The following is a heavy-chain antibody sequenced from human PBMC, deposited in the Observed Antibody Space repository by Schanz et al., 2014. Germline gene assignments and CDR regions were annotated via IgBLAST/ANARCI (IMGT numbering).Heavy chain of an antibody. D-gene: IGHD6-13*01. Sequence: EVQLVESGGGLVQPGRSLRLSCAASGFTFDNYAMHWVRQAPGKGLEWVSSISWNSGSVAYADSVKGRFTISRDNARYSLYLEMNSLRAEDTAVYYCARGRARQLVHWFDPWGQGTLVTVSS. J-gene: IGHJ5*02. CDR2: ISWNSGSV. V-gene: IGHV3-9*01. CDR1: GFTFDNYA. CDR3: ARGRARQLVHWFDP.